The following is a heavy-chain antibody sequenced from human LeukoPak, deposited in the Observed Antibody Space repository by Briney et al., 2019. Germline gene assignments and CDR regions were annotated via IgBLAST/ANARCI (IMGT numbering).Heavy chain of an antibody. CDR2: IYYRGST. V-gene: IGHV4-59*08. CDR3: ARHKPGTYYYGMDV. CDR1: GGSISSYY. D-gene: IGHD3-16*01. Sequence: SETLSLTCTVSGGSISSYYWSWIRPPPGEGLEWIGYIYYRGSTYNDPSLKSRLIISVDTSMNQFSLKLSSVTAADTAVYYCARHKPGTYYYGMDVWGQGATVTVSS. J-gene: IGHJ6*02.